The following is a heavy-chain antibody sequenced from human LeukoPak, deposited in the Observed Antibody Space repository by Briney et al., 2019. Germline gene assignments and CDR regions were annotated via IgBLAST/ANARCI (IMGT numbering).Heavy chain of an antibody. J-gene: IGHJ4*02. D-gene: IGHD3-3*01. Sequence: GASVKVSCKAAGYTFTGYYIHLGRQAPGQGLELRGWINPNSGGTNYAQKVQGRGTMTRDTSISKDYMEMRRLRSNSTAVYYCARDYGGFLARSPYYFDYGGQGTLVTVSS. V-gene: IGHV1-2*02. CDR1: GYTFTGYY. CDR2: INPNSGGT. CDR3: ARDYGGFLARSPYYFDY.